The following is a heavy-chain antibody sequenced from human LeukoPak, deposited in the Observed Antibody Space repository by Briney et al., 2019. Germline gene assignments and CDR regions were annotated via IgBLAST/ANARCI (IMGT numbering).Heavy chain of an antibody. Sequence: SETLSLTCTVSGGSISSYYWSWIRQPPGKGLEWIGYIYYSGSTNYNPSLKSRVTISVDTSKNQFSLKLSSVTAADTAVYYCARWLQAAVPAANWFDPWGQGTLVTVSS. CDR2: IYYSGST. D-gene: IGHD2-2*01. CDR3: ARWLQAAVPAANWFDP. CDR1: GGSISSYY. V-gene: IGHV4-59*08. J-gene: IGHJ5*02.